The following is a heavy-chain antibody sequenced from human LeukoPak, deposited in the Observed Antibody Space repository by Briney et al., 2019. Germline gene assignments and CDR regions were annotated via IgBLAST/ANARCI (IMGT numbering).Heavy chain of an antibody. CDR3: ARGQRGYYYYMDV. CDR2: IIPIFGTA. Sequence: GASVKVSCKASGGTFSSYAISWERQAPGQGLEWMGGIIPIFGTANYAQKFQGRVTITTDESTSTAYMELSSLRSEDTAVYYCARGQRGYYYYMDVWGKGTTVTVSS. V-gene: IGHV1-69*05. D-gene: IGHD3-10*01. J-gene: IGHJ6*03. CDR1: GGTFSSYA.